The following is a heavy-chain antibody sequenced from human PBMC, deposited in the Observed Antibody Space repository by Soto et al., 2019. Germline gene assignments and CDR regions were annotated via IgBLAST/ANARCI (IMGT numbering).Heavy chain of an antibody. CDR2: IYYSGST. V-gene: IGHV4-59*01. J-gene: IGHJ4*02. Sequence: SETRSRPGTVATCSLSSNYWSWIRQSPGKGLEWIGNIYYSGSTNYNPSLKSRVTMSVDTSKNQFTLKLSSVTAADTGVYFCARSFMVPVDFFDYWGQGTLVTVSS. D-gene: IGHD3-10*01. CDR3: ARSFMVPVDFFDY. CDR1: TCSLSSNY.